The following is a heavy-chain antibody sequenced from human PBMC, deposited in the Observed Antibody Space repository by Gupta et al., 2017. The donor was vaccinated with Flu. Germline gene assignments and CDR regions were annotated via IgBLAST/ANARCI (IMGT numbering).Heavy chain of an antibody. J-gene: IGHJ1*01. CDR1: GGSISSGGYS. Sequence: QVQLQESGPGLVKPSQTLSLTCTVSGGSISSGGYSWSGIRQHPGKGLEWIGYIYYSGSTYYNPSLKSRVTISVDTSKNQFSLKLSSVTAADTAVYYCARAPVVPAAIFQHWGQGTLVTVSS. CDR3: ARAPVVPAAIFQH. CDR2: IYYSGST. V-gene: IGHV4-31*03. D-gene: IGHD2-2*01.